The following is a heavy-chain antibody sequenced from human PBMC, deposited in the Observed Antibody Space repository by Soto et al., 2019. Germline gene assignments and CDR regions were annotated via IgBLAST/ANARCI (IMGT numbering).Heavy chain of an antibody. D-gene: IGHD3-9*01. V-gene: IGHV4-39*01. Sequence: QLQLQESGPGLVKPSETLSLTCSVSDDSINSDKYYWGWIRQPPRKGLEWIGSIYYRGNDYYNPSLQTRVTISLDKCRSQFSLKLNSVTAADSAVYFCASLEGLATISYYFDFWGPGALVTVSS. CDR2: IYYRGND. CDR1: DDSINSDKYY. J-gene: IGHJ4*02. CDR3: ASLEGLATISYYFDF.